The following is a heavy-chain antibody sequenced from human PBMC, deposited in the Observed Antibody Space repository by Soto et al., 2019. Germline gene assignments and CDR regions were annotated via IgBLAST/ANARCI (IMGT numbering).Heavy chain of an antibody. CDR1: GFTFSSYA. CDR3: AMLNSGSYSYHGMDV. CDR2: ISGSGGNT. D-gene: IGHD1-26*01. J-gene: IGHJ6*02. Sequence: EVQLLESVGDLVQPGGSLRLSCAASGFTFSSYAMNWVRQAPGKGLEWVSAISGSGGNTFYADSVKGRFTISRDNSKNTLFLQMHSLRAEDTAIYYCAMLNSGSYSYHGMDVWGQGTTVTVSS. V-gene: IGHV3-23*01.